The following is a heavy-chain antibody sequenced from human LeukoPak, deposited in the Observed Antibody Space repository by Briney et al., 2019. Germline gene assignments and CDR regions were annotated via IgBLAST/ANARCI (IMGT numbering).Heavy chain of an antibody. V-gene: IGHV1-69*04. D-gene: IGHD6-13*01. J-gene: IGHJ4*02. Sequence: ASVKVSCKASGGTFSSYAISWVRQAPGQGLEWMGRIIPILDIANYAQKFQGRVTITADKSTSTAYMELSSLRSEDTAVYYCARETYSSPYYFDYWGQGTLVTVSS. CDR3: ARETYSSPYYFDY. CDR1: GGTFSSYA. CDR2: IIPILDIA.